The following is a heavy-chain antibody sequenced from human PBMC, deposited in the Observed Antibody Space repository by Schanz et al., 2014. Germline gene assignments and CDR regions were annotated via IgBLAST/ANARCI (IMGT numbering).Heavy chain of an antibody. V-gene: IGHV3-23*04. J-gene: IGHJ5*02. CDR1: GFTFSDYY. CDR2: ISGGGGST. D-gene: IGHD6-13*01. Sequence: VQLVESGGGLVKPGGSLRLSCAASGFTFSDYYMSWVRQAPGKGLEWVSAISGGGGSTYYADSVKGRFTISRDNSKNTLYLQMNSLGDEDTAVYYCAKDPHSSSWYGWFDPWGQGTLVTVSS. CDR3: AKDPHSSSWYGWFDP.